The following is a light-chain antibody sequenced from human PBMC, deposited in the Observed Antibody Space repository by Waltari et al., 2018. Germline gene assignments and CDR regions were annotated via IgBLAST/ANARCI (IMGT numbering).Light chain of an antibody. V-gene: IGLV2-11*01. CDR1: SSDVGGYNY. CDR2: DVS. Sequence: QSALTQPRSVSGSPGQSVPISCTGTSSDVGGYNYVSWYQQHPGKAPKLMIYDVSKRPSGVPDRFSGSKSGNTASLTISGLQAEDEADYYCCSYAGSYVVFGGGTKLTVL. CDR3: CSYAGSYVV. J-gene: IGLJ2*01.